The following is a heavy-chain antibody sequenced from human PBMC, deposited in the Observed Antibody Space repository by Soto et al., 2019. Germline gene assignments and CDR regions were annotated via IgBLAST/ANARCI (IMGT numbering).Heavy chain of an antibody. CDR3: ARVKWFGESGFDY. V-gene: IGHV4-59*01. CDR1: GGSISSYY. J-gene: IGHJ4*02. CDR2: IYYTGHT. D-gene: IGHD3-10*01. Sequence: SETLSLTCAVSGGSISSYYWSWIRQPPGKGLEWIGYIYYTGHTNYNPSLKSRVTISVDTSKNQFSLNVSSVTAADTAVYYCARVKWFGESGFDYWGQGTLVTVSS.